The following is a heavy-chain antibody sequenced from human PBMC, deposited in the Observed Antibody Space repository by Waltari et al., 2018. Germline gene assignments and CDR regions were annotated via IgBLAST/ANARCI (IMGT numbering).Heavy chain of an antibody. CDR2: IYHSGST. D-gene: IGHD3-22*01. V-gene: IGHV4-38-2*01. Sequence: QVQLQESGPGLVKPSETLSLTCAVSRYAISSGYYCGWTRQPPGKGLEWIGSIYHSGSTNHSPALKSRDTISVDTSKNQFSLKLSSVTAADTAVYYCAKYDSSGYYYRGGVDYWGQGTLVTVSS. J-gene: IGHJ4*02. CDR3: AKYDSSGYYYRGGVDY. CDR1: RYAISSGYY.